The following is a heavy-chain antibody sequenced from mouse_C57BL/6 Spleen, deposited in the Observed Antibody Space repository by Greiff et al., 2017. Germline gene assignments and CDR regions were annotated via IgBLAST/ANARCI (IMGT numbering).Heavy chain of an antibody. Sequence: QVQLKQSGPELVKPGASVKISCKASGYSFTSYYIHWVKQRPGQGLEWIGWIYPGSGNTKYNEKFKGKATLTADTSSSTAYMQLSSLTSEDSAVYYCARGEYGNYGFAYWGQGTLVTVSA. CDR2: IYPGSGNT. V-gene: IGHV1-66*01. D-gene: IGHD2-10*02. J-gene: IGHJ3*01. CDR3: ARGEYGNYGFAY. CDR1: GYSFTSYY.